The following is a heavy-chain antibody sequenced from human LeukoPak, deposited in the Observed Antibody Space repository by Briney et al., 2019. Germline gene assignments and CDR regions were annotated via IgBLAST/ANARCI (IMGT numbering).Heavy chain of an antibody. D-gene: IGHD3-9*01. CDR3: ARGLNYDILTGYYNNWFDP. CDR2: IYYSGST. Sequence: SETLSLTCTVSGGSISSGGYSWSWIRQHPGKGLEWIGYIYYSGSTYYNPSLKSRVTISVDTSKNQFSLKLSSVTAADTAVYYCARGLNYDILTGYYNNWFDPWGQGTLVTVSS. CDR1: GGSISSGGYS. V-gene: IGHV4-31*03. J-gene: IGHJ5*02.